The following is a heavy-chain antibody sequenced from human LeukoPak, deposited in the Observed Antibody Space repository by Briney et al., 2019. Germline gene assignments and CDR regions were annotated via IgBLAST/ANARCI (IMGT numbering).Heavy chain of an antibody. CDR3: AREASDAFDI. Sequence: PGRSLRLSCAASGFTFMSYGMHWVRQAPGKGLEGVAVMSYDGSNKDYADSVKGRFTISRDNSKNTLYLQMNSLRAEDTAVYYCAREASDAFDIWGQGTMVTVSS. CDR1: GFTFMSYG. J-gene: IGHJ3*02. V-gene: IGHV3-30*03. CDR2: MSYDGSNK.